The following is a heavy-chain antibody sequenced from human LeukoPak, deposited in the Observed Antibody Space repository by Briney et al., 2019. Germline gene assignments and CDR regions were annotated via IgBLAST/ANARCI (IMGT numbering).Heavy chain of an antibody. D-gene: IGHD5-18*01. CDR2: IKYDEIEK. CDR3: ARDTGALVTHFDY. Sequence: GGSLRLSCAASGFTVSSSYMSWVRQAPGKGLEWVANIKYDEIEKYHVDSVKGRFTISRDNAKNSLSLQMNSLRAEDTAVYYCARDTGALVTHFDYWGQGTLVTVSS. CDR1: GFTVSSSY. V-gene: IGHV3-7*03. J-gene: IGHJ4*02.